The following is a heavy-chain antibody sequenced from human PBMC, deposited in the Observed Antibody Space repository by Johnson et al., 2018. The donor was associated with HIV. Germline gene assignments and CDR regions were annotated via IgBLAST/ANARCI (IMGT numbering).Heavy chain of an antibody. CDR1: GFTVSSNY. CDR2: IKEDGREK. J-gene: IGHJ3*01. CDR3: ARDSWPSSPDAFDL. V-gene: IGHV3-7*05. Sequence: EMQLVESGGGLIQPGGSLRLSCAASGFTVSSNYMSWVRQAPGKGLEWVANIKEDGREKYYVDSVKGRFTISRDNAKNSLYLQMNSLRAEDTAVYYCARDSWPSSPDAFDLWGQGTMVTVSS.